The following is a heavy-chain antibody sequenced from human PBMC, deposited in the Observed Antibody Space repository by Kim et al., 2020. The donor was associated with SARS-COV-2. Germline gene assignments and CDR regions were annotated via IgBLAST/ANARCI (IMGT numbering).Heavy chain of an antibody. V-gene: IGHV3-33*05. CDR2: ISYDGSNK. Sequence: GGSLRLSCAASGFTFSSYGMHWVRQAPGKGLEWVAVISYDGSNKYYADSVKGRFTISRDNSKNTLYLQMNSLRAEDTAVYYCARDSHYDSSGYYWRVYY. CDR1: GFTFSSYG. CDR3: ARDSHYDSSGYYWRVYY. J-gene: IGHJ6*01. D-gene: IGHD3-22*01.